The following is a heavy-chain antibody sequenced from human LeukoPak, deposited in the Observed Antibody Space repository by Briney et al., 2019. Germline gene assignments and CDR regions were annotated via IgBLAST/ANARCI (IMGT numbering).Heavy chain of an antibody. Sequence: GGSLRLSCAASGFTFSSYAMHWVRQAPGKGLEWVAVISYDGSNKYYADSVKGRFTISRDNSKNTLCLQMNSLRAEDTAVYYCARGGGAAAGTVVYYWGQGTLVTVSS. CDR3: ARGGGAAAGTVVYY. D-gene: IGHD6-13*01. CDR2: ISYDGSNK. CDR1: GFTFSSYA. V-gene: IGHV3-30-3*01. J-gene: IGHJ4*02.